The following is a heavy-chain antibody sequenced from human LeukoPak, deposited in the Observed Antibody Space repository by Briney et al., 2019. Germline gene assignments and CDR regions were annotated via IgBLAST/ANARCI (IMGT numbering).Heavy chain of an antibody. Sequence: SETLSLTCTVSGGSISSSSYYWGWIRQPPGKGLEWIGSIYYSGSTYYNPSLKSRVTISVDTSKNQFSLKLSSVTAADTAVYYCARQQEARQWLGGYYFDYWGQGTLVTVSS. CDR1: GGSISSSSYY. D-gene: IGHD5-12*01. J-gene: IGHJ4*02. CDR3: ARQQEARQWLGGYYFDY. CDR2: IYYSGST. V-gene: IGHV4-39*01.